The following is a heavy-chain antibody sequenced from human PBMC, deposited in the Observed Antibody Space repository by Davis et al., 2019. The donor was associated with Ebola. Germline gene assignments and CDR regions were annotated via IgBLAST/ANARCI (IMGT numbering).Heavy chain of an antibody. CDR3: AAGASTSTSYYLYV. Sequence: SETLSLTCDLYIGSSTVYYWSWIRQLPGKGLEWIGEINHNANTKHNSSLKSRVTMSVDPSKNRVSLKLTSVTAADTAVYYCAAGASTSTSYYLYVWGQGTLVTVSS. CDR2: INHNANT. V-gene: IGHV4-34*01. CDR1: IGSSTVYY. D-gene: IGHD2-2*01. J-gene: IGHJ4*02.